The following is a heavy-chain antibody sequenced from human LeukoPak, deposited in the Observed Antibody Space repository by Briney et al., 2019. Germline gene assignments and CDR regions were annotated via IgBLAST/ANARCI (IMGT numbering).Heavy chain of an antibody. CDR1: GYSISSGYY. CDR2: LYHSGST. J-gene: IGHJ4*02. D-gene: IGHD3-16*01. Sequence: SETLSLTCTVSGYSISSGYYWGWIRQPPGNGLEWIGSLYHSGSTYYSPSLSSRVTMSVDTSKNHFSLKLTSVTAADTAMYHCARIHSHAYSSYWGQGTLVTVSS. V-gene: IGHV4-38-2*02. CDR3: ARIHSHAYSSY.